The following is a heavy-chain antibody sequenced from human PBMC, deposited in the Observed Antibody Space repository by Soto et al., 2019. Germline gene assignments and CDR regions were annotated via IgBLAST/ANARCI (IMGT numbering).Heavy chain of an antibody. CDR3: GAYQPLLYPVGWFDP. Sequence: SETLSLTCTVSGGSISSSSYYWGWIRQPPGKGLEWIGSIYYSGSTYYNPSLKSRVTISVDTSKNQFSLKLSSVTAADTAVYYCGAYQPLLYPVGWFDPWGQGTLVTVSS. D-gene: IGHD2-2*02. CDR1: GGSISSSSYY. CDR2: IYYSGST. J-gene: IGHJ5*02. V-gene: IGHV4-39*01.